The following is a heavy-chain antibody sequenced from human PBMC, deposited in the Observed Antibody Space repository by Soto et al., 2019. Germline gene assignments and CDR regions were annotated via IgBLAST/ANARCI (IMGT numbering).Heavy chain of an antibody. V-gene: IGHV4-59*01. Sequence: SETLSLTCTVSGGSISSYYWSWIRQPPGRGLEWIGYIYYSGSTNYNPSLKSRVTISVDTSKNQFSLKLNSVTAADTAGYYCAKFYCSATSCSAFDSWGLGTLVTVSS. J-gene: IGHJ4*02. D-gene: IGHD2-2*01. CDR3: AKFYCSATSCSAFDS. CDR2: IYYSGST. CDR1: GGSISSYY.